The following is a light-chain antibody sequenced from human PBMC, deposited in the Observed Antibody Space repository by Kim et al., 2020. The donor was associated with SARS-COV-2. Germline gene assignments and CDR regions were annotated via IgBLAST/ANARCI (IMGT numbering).Light chain of an antibody. J-gene: IGKJ5*01. CDR3: QQSYSTPPIT. CDR2: AAS. CDR1: QSISSY. V-gene: IGKV1-39*01. Sequence: SVGDIVTITCRASQSISSYLNWYQQKPGKAPKLLIYAASSLQSGVPSRFSGSGSGTDFTLTISSLQPEDFATYYCQQSYSTPPITFGQGTRLEIK.